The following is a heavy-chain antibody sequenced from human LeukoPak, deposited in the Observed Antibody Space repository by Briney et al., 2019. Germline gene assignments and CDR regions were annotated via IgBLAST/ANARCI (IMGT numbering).Heavy chain of an antibody. CDR2: IYYSGST. V-gene: IGHV4-39*01. D-gene: IGHD3-9*01. J-gene: IGHJ4*02. CDR1: RGLITNNNYF. Sequence: PSETLSLTCSVSRGLITNNNYFWGWIRQAPGKSLEWIGSIYYSGSTYYNPSLKSRVTISVDTSKNQFSLKLSSVTAADTAVYYCAREVLRYFDWLPYYFDYWGQGTLVTVSS. CDR3: AREVLRYFDWLPYYFDY.